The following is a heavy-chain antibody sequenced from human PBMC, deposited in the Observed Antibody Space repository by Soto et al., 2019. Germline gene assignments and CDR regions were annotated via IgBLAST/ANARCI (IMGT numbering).Heavy chain of an antibody. D-gene: IGHD4-4*01. CDR3: ARGNRAVTTFDY. V-gene: IGHV1-8*01. Sequence: ASVKVSCKASGYTFTSYDINWVRQATGQGLEWMGWMNPNSGNTGYAQKFQGRVTMTRNTSISTAYMELSSLRSEDTAVYYCARGNRAVTTFDYWGQGTLVTVSS. J-gene: IGHJ4*02. CDR2: MNPNSGNT. CDR1: GYTFTSYD.